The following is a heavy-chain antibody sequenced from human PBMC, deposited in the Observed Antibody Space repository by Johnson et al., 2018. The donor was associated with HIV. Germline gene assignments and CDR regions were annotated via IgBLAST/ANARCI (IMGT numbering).Heavy chain of an antibody. CDR2: ISYDGSNK. V-gene: IGHV3-30*07. CDR3: AREAGSSLSFDI. J-gene: IGHJ3*02. D-gene: IGHD6-13*01. Sequence: VISYDGSNKYYAGSVKGRFTISRDNAKNFLYLQMNGLRAEDTALYYCAREAGSSLSFDIWGQGTMVTVSS.